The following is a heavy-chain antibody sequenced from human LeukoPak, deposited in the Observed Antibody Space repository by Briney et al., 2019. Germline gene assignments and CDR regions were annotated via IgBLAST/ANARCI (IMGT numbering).Heavy chain of an antibody. J-gene: IGHJ4*02. CDR1: AYTFTSYG. D-gene: IGHD3-22*01. CDR2: TSAYNGNT. V-gene: IGHV1-18*01. CDR3: ARDHDSSGYYYLAVY. Sequence: GASVKVSCNAAAYTFTSYGISWVRHAPGQGREGMGWTSAYNGNTNYAQKLQGRVTMTTDTSTSTAYMELRSLRSDDTAVYYCARDHDSSGYYYLAVYWGQGTLVTVSS.